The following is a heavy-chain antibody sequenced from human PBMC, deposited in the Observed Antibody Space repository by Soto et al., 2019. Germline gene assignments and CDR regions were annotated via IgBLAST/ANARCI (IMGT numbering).Heavy chain of an antibody. CDR2: IHHTGSN. CDR1: GASVRDYN. D-gene: IGHD3-16*02. CDR3: AKWGYPAMQAFDI. V-gene: IGHV4-59*02. Sequence: PSETLSLTCTVSGASVRDYNWNWIRQPPGRGLEWIGFIHHTGSNTYSPSLRSRVTMSVDTSRNQFSLMMTSVTAADTAVYYCAKWGYPAMQAFDIWGQETMVTVSS. J-gene: IGHJ3*02.